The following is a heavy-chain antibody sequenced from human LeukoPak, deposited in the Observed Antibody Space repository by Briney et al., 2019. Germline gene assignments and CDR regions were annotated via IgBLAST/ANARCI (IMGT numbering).Heavy chain of an antibody. D-gene: IGHD3-22*01. V-gene: IGHV1-69*01. CDR1: GGTFSSYA. CDR3: AGQREGPTYYYDSSGYYFDAFDI. J-gene: IGHJ3*02. Sequence: SVKVSCKASGGTFSSYAISWVRQAPGQGLEWMGGIIPIFGTANYAQKFQGRVTITADESTSTAYMELSSLRSEDTAVYYCAGQREGPTYYYDSSGYYFDAFDIWGQGTMVTASS. CDR2: IIPIFGTA.